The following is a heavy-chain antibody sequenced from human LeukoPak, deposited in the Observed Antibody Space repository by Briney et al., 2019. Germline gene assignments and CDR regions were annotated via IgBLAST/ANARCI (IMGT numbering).Heavy chain of an antibody. D-gene: IGHD6-19*01. CDR2: ISSSGSTI. Sequence: GGSLRLSCAASGFTFSDYYMSWIRQAPGKGLEWVSYISSSGSTIYYADSVKGRFTISRDNAKNSLYLQMNSLRAEDTAVYCCARVAGNRAYYYMDVWGKGTTVTVSS. CDR1: GFTFSDYY. V-gene: IGHV3-11*01. J-gene: IGHJ6*03. CDR3: ARVAGNRAYYYMDV.